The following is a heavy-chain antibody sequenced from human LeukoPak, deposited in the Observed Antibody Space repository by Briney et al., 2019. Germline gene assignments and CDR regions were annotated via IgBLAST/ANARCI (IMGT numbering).Heavy chain of an antibody. D-gene: IGHD6-19*01. CDR2: ISYDGTDK. CDR1: GFTFSSYA. J-gene: IGHJ4*02. Sequence: GGSLRLSCAASGFTFSSYAMHWVRQAPGKGLEWVAMISYDGTDKYYTESMKGRFTISRDNSKNTLYLQMSSLRPADTAVYYCAREASGSTPDYWGQGTLVTISS. V-gene: IGHV3-30*04. CDR3: AREASGSTPDY.